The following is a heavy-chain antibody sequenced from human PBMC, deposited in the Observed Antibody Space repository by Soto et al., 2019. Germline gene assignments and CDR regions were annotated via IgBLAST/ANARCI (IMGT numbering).Heavy chain of an antibody. D-gene: IGHD2-2*01. Sequence: EVQLVESGGGLVQPGGSLRLSCAVSGFSFSSYSMNWVRQAPGKGLEWVSYISGSSTTMYYADSVKGRCTISRDTAKNSVYLQMKSLRAEDTAVYYCVRAECTSCYGFRHWGQGTLVTVSS. CDR3: VRAECTSCYGFRH. V-gene: IGHV3-48*01. CDR2: ISGSSTTM. J-gene: IGHJ1*01. CDR1: GFSFSSYS.